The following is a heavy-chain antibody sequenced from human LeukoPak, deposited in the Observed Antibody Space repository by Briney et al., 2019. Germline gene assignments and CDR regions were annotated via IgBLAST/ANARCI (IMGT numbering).Heavy chain of an antibody. V-gene: IGHV1-18*01. CDR1: GYTFTSYG. Sequence: GASVKVSCKASGYTFTSYGISWVRQAPGQGLEWMGWISAYNGNTNCAQKLQGRVTMTADTSTSTAYMELSSLRSEDTAVYYCARVWAAGIGLGYDAFDIWGQGTMVTVSS. J-gene: IGHJ3*02. CDR3: ARVWAAGIGLGYDAFDI. CDR2: ISAYNGNT. D-gene: IGHD3-10*01.